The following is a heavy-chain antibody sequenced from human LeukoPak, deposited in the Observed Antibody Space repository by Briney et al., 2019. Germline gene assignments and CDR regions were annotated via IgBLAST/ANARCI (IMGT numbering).Heavy chain of an antibody. CDR2: IYTSGST. CDR1: GGSISSGSYY. Sequence: PSQTLSLTCTVSGGSISSGSYYWSWIRQPAGKGLEWIGRIYTSGSTNYNPSLKSRVTISVDTSKNQFSLKLSSVTAADTAVYYCAGSYYDGIDYWGQGTLVTVSS. CDR3: AGSYYDGIDY. V-gene: IGHV4-61*02. J-gene: IGHJ4*02. D-gene: IGHD1-26*01.